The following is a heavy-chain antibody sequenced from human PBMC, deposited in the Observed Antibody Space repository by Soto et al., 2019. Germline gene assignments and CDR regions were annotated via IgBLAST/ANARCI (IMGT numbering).Heavy chain of an antibody. CDR1: GFTFDDYA. D-gene: IGHD6-25*01. J-gene: IGHJ6*02. CDR3: AKDIKSRGYYYGMDV. Sequence: EVQLVESGGGLVQPGRSLRLSCAASGFTFDDYAMHWVRQAPGKGLEWVSGISWNSGSIGYADSVKGRFTISRDNAKNSLYLQMNSLRAEDTALYYCAKDIKSRGYYYGMDVWGQGTTVTVSS. CDR2: ISWNSGSI. V-gene: IGHV3-9*01.